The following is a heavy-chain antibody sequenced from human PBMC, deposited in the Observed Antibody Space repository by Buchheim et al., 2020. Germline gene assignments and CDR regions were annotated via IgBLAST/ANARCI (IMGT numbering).Heavy chain of an antibody. CDR1: GYTFTGYA. D-gene: IGHD2-21*01. J-gene: IGHJ5*02. Sequence: QVQLVQSGAEVKKPGASVKVSCKASGYTFTGYAIHWVRQAPGQRLEWMGWINPGNDNTKYSQKFQGRITITKDTSASTAYMELSCLRSEDTAVYYCARSDWLDPWGQRTL. CDR2: INPGNDNT. V-gene: IGHV1-3*01. CDR3: ARSDWLDP.